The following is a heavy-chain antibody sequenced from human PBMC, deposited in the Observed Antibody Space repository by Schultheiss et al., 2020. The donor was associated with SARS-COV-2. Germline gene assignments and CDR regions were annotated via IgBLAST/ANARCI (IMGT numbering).Heavy chain of an antibody. CDR1: DDSVSSGSYY. CDR3: ARETVVVPAAKTYGMDV. J-gene: IGHJ6*02. V-gene: IGHV4-61*01. Sequence: GSLRLSCTVSDDSVSSGSYYWSWIRQPPGKGLEWIGYIYHSGSTYYNPSLKSRVTISVDRSKNQFSLKLSSVTAADTAVYYCARETVVVPAAKTYGMDVWGQGTTVTVSS. CDR2: IYHSGST. D-gene: IGHD2-2*01.